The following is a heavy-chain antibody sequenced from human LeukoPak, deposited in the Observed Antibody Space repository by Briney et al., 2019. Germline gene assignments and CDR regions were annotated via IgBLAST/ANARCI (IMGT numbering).Heavy chain of an antibody. CDR1: GFTFSNYA. Sequence: GGSLRLSCAASGFTFSNYAMTWVRQAPGKGLEWVSTITGSGNDAYYADSVKGRFTISRDNSKNMLYLQMNSLRAEDTAVYYCTKGATGLRIVGDDWGQGTLVTVSS. V-gene: IGHV3-23*01. D-gene: IGHD2-15*01. CDR3: TKGATGLRIVGDD. J-gene: IGHJ4*02. CDR2: ITGSGNDA.